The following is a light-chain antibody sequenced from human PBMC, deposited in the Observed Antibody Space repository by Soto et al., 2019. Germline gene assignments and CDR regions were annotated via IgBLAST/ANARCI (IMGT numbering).Light chain of an antibody. CDR1: QGIGTY. CDR2: AAS. Sequence: GDRVTVTCRPSQGIGTYLVWYQQKSGKAPTVLIYAASTLQTGVPSRFSGSGSGTDFSLTISSLHPEDVATYYCQQVDSYPRTFGQGTKVDIK. CDR3: QQVDSYPRT. V-gene: IGKV1-9*01. J-gene: IGKJ1*01.